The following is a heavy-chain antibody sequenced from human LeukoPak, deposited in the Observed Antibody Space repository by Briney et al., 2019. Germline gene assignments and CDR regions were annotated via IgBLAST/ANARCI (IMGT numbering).Heavy chain of an antibody. CDR1: GFTFRSYA. V-gene: IGHV3-23*01. D-gene: IGHD3-22*01. CDR2: ISGSGGST. CDR3: AKDRYYDSSRANFDY. Sequence: GGSLKLSCAASGFTFRSYAMSWVRQARGKGLEWVSSISGSGGSTYYADSVKGRFTISRDNSKNTLYLQMNSLRAEDTAVYYCAKDRYYDSSRANFDYWGQGTLVTVSS. J-gene: IGHJ4*02.